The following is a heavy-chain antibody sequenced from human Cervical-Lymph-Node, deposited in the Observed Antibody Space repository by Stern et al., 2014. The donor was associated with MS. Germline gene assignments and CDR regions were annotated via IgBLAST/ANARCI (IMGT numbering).Heavy chain of an antibody. CDR3: GRRNCPNGICYIDY. V-gene: IGHV1-2*06. CDR2: INPNSGVT. CDR1: GYTFTDYY. J-gene: IGHJ4*02. Sequence: VQLVESGPEVKKPGASVQVSCKTSGYTFTDYYIHCVRQAPGQGLEWVGRINPNSGVTDYAQQFQGRVTLTGDTSTTTSYMDLRSLRYDDTAVYYCGRRNCPNGICYIDYWGQGSLVTVSS. D-gene: IGHD2-8*01.